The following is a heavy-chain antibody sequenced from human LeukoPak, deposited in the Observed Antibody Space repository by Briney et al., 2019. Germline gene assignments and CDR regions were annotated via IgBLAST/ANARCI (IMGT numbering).Heavy chain of an antibody. J-gene: IGHJ6*02. CDR2: ISGSGGST. V-gene: IGHV3-23*01. CDR1: GFTFSSYA. Sequence: GGSLRLSCAASGFTFSSYAMSWVRQAPGKGLEWVSAISGSGGSTYYADSVRGRFTISRDNSKNTLYLQMNSLRAEDTAVYYCAKVLVTTPGYYYGMDVWGQGTTVTVSS. D-gene: IGHD4-11*01. CDR3: AKVLVTTPGYYYGMDV.